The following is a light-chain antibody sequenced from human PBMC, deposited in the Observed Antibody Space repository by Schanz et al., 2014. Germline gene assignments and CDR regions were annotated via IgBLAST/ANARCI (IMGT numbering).Light chain of an antibody. CDR1: QSITSY. J-gene: IGKJ4*01. V-gene: IGKV3D-15*01. CDR2: GAS. Sequence: IVLTQSPATLSVSPGERATLSCRASQSITSYLAWYQQKPGQAPRLLIYGASNRATDFPARFSGRGAGTDFTLTISSLEPEDFAVYYCQQYNNWPPLTFGGGTKVEIK. CDR3: QQYNNWPPLT.